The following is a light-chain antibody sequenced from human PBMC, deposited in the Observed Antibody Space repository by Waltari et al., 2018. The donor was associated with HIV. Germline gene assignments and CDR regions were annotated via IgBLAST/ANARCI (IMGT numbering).Light chain of an antibody. V-gene: IGLV1-44*01. CDR1: SSNIGSNP. J-gene: IGLJ2*01. Sequence: QSVLTQPPSASGSPGQRVTISCSGSSSNIGSNPVNWYQQLTGTAPKLLIYNDNQRPSGVPDRFSCSKSGTSASLAISGLQSDDEADYSCSTWDDTQTGVLFGGGTTLTVL. CDR2: NDN. CDR3: STWDDTQTGVL.